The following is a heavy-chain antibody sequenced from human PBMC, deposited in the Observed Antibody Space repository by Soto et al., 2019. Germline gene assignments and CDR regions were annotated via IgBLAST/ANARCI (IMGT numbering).Heavy chain of an antibody. CDR1: GYTFTSYD. CDR2: MNPNSGNT. Sequence: QVQLVQSGAEVKKPGASVKVSCKASGYTFTSYDINWVRQATGQGLEWMGWMNPNSGNTGYAQKFQSRVTMTRNTSISTAYMELSSLRSEDTTVYFCARETSAAGTGWFDPWGQGTLVTVSS. D-gene: IGHD6-13*01. J-gene: IGHJ5*02. CDR3: ARETSAAGTGWFDP. V-gene: IGHV1-8*01.